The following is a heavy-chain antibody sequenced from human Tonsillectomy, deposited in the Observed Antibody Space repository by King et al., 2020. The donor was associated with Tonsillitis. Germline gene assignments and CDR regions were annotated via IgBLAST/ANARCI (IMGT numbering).Heavy chain of an antibody. Sequence: QLKESGPGLVKPSQTLSLTCTVTGGSISSGDYYWSWIRQPPGKGLEWIGYIYYSGSTYYNPSLKSRVTISVDTSKNQFSLKLSSVTAADTAVYYCARGPGLYYYYGMDVWGQGTTVTVSS. CDR3: ARGPGLYYYYGMDV. CDR2: IYYSGST. CDR1: GGSISSGDYY. J-gene: IGHJ6*02. V-gene: IGHV4-30-4*01. D-gene: IGHD1-14*01.